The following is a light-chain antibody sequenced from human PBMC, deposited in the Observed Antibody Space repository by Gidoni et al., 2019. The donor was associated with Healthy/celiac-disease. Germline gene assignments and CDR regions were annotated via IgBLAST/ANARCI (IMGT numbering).Light chain of an antibody. J-gene: IGKJ2*01. CDR2: DAS. V-gene: IGKV3D-20*01. CDR3: QQYGSSPYI. CDR1: QSVRSSY. Sequence: EIVLTQSPATLSLSPGERATLSCGASQSVRSSYLAWYQQKPGLAPRLLIYDASSRATGIPDRFSGSGSGTDFTLTISRLEPEDFAVYYCQQYGSSPYIFGQGTKLEIK.